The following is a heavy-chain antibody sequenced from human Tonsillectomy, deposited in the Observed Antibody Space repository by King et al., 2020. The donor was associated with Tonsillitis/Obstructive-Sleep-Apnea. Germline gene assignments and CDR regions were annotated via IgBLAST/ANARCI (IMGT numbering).Heavy chain of an antibody. D-gene: IGHD3-3*01. J-gene: IGHJ4*02. CDR3: TRDIRGNYDFWSGYPGY. CDR2: ISGSGNTI. V-gene: IGHV3-48*02. CDR1: GFTFNFYS. Sequence: VQLVESGGGVIQPGGSLRLSCAASGFTFNFYSMDWVRQAPGKGLEWVSYISGSGNTIYYADSVKGRCTISRDNANSSLYLQMNRLRDEDTAVYYCTRDIRGNYDFWSGYPGYWGQGTLVTVSS.